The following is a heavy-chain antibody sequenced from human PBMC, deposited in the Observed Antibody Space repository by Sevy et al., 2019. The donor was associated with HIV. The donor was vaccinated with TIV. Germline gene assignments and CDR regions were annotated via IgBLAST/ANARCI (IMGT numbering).Heavy chain of an antibody. Sequence: SETLSLTCTVSGGSVSSGRYYWSWIRQPPGKGLEWIGYIYYSGSTNYDPSLKSRVTISVDTSKNQFSLKLSSVTAAGSAVYYCAGDLRYCSGGSCHAFDYWGQGTLVTVSS. J-gene: IGHJ4*02. CDR3: AGDLRYCSGGSCHAFDY. CDR2: IYYSGST. CDR1: GGSVSSGRYY. V-gene: IGHV4-61*01. D-gene: IGHD2-15*01.